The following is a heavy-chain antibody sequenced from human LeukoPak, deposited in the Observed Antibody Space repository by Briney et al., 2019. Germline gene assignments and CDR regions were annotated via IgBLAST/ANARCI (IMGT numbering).Heavy chain of an antibody. CDR1: GFTVSSNY. V-gene: IGHV3-66*04. Sequence: GGSLRLSCAASGFTVSSNYMAWVRQAPGKGLEWASVIYSGGNTYYADSVKGRFSISRDNSKNTVYLQMNSLRAEDTAVYYCARLVTGTTVINSGWFDPWGQGTLVTVSS. D-gene: IGHD4-23*01. J-gene: IGHJ5*02. CDR3: ARLVTGTTVINSGWFDP. CDR2: IYSGGNT.